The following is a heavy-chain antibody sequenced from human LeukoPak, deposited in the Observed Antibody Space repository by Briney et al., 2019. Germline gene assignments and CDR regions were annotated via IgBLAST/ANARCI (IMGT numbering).Heavy chain of an antibody. V-gene: IGHV4-61*01. D-gene: IGHD1-26*01. CDR2: IYYSGST. J-gene: IGHJ4*02. Sequence: SETLSLTCTVSGGSISSSSYHYSWIRQPPGKGLEWIGYIYYSGSTNYNPSLKSRVTISVDTSKNQFSLKLSSVTAADTAVYYCARGGSGTYYHYWGQGTLVTVSS. CDR3: ARGGSGTYYHY. CDR1: GGSISSSSYH.